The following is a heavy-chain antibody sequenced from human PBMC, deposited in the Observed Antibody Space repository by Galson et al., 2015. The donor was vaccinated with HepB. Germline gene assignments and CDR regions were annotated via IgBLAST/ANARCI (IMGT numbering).Heavy chain of an antibody. D-gene: IGHD3-22*01. CDR3: ARVLRGYYYDSSGYYSYRPRTYYFDY. V-gene: IGHV4-34*01. CDR2: INHSGST. CDR1: GGSFSGYY. J-gene: IGHJ4*02. Sequence: SETLSLTCAVYGGSFSGYYWSWIRQPPGKGLEWIGEINHSGSTNYNPSLKSRVTISVDTSKNQFSLKLSSVTAADTAVYYCARVLRGYYYDSSGYYSYRPRTYYFDYWGQGTLVTVSS.